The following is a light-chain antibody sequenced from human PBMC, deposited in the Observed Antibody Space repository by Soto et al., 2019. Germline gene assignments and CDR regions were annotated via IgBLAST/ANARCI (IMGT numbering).Light chain of an antibody. CDR2: EDK. V-gene: IGLV6-57*04. CDR3: QSYDSSSVV. Sequence: NFMLTQPHSVSESPGKTVTISCTRSSGSIGSNYVQWYQQRPGSAPTTVIYEDKQRPSGVPDRFSGSTDGSSNSASLTISGLPTADEADYYCQSYDSSSVVFGGGTKLTVL. J-gene: IGLJ2*01. CDR1: SGSIGSNY.